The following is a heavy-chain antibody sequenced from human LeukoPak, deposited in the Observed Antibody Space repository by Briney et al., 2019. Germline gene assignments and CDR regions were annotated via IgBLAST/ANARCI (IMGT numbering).Heavy chain of an antibody. Sequence: SSETLSLTCAVYGGSFSGYYWNWIRQPPGKGLEWLGEVNHSGSTNYNPSLKSRVTISVDTSKNQFSLKLSSVTAADTAVYYCATTNVLLWFGELSKTAYFDYWGQGTLVTVSS. J-gene: IGHJ4*02. D-gene: IGHD3-10*01. V-gene: IGHV4-34*01. CDR3: ATTNVLLWFGELSKTAYFDY. CDR1: GGSFSGYY. CDR2: VNHSGST.